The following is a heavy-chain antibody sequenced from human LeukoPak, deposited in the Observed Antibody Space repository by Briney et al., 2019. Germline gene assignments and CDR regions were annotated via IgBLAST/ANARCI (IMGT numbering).Heavy chain of an antibody. V-gene: IGHV1-2*02. D-gene: IGHD2-15*01. Sequence: GASVKVSCKASGYTFTGYYMHWVRQAPGQGLEWMGWINPNSGGTNYAQKFQGRVTMTRDTSISTAYMELSRLRSDDTAVYYCARFGQNDIVVVVAATYYYYGMDVWGQGTTVTVSS. J-gene: IGHJ6*02. CDR3: ARFGQNDIVVVVAATYYYYGMDV. CDR1: GYTFTGYY. CDR2: INPNSGGT.